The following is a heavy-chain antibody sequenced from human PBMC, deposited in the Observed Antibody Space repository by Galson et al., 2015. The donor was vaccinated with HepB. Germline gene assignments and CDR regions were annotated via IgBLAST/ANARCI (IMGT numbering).Heavy chain of an antibody. J-gene: IGHJ4*02. CDR1: GFTFGNYW. CDR3: ARAGFCSGDCYKGFDC. V-gene: IGHV3-74*01. Sequence: SLRLSCAASGFTFGNYWMQWVRQAPGKGLVWVARIKTDGTSTNYADSVKGRFTISRDNAKNTLYLQMSSLGDEDTALYYCARAGFCSGDCYKGFDCWGQGTLVTVSS. CDR2: IKTDGTST. D-gene: IGHD2-21*02.